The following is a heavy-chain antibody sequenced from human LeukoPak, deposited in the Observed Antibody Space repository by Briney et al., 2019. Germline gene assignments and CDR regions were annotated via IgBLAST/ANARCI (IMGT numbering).Heavy chain of an antibody. J-gene: IGHJ5*02. CDR2: ISAYNGNT. CDR1: GYTFTSYG. D-gene: IGHD4-17*01. Sequence: GASVKVSCKASGYTFTSYGISWVRQAPGQGLEWMGWISAYNGNTNYAQKLQGRVTMTTDTSTSTAYMELRSLRSDDTAVYYCARDGELTVTRRWFDPWGQGTLVTVSS. CDR3: ARDGELTVTRRWFDP. V-gene: IGHV1-18*01.